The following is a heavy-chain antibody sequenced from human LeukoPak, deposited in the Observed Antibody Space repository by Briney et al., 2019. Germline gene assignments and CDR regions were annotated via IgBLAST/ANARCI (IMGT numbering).Heavy chain of an antibody. V-gene: IGHV3-23*01. CDR2: ISGSGGST. CDR3: ARDDGSVGYNYGFT. J-gene: IGHJ4*02. Sequence: GGSLRLSCAASGFTFSSYAMSWVRQAPGKGLEWVSAISGSGGSTYYADSVKGRFTISRDNSKNTLYLQMNSLRVEDTAIYYCARDDGSVGYNYGFTWGRGTLVTVSS. CDR1: GFTFSSYA. D-gene: IGHD5-18*01.